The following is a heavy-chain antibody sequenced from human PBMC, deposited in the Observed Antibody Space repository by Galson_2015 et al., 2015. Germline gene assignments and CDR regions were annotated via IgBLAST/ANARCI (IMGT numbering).Heavy chain of an antibody. CDR3: AREAGAVAGNFDY. CDR2: ISSSSSYI. D-gene: IGHD6-19*01. CDR1: GFTFSSYS. V-gene: IGHV3-21*01. J-gene: IGHJ4*02. Sequence: SLRLSCAASGFTFSSYSMNWVRQASGKGLEWVSSISSSSSYIYYADSVKGRFTISRDNAKNSLYLQMNSLRAEDTAVYYCAREAGAVAGNFDYWGQGTLVTVSS.